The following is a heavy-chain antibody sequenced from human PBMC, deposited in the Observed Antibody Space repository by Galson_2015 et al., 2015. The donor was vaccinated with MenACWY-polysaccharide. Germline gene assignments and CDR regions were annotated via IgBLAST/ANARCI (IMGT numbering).Heavy chain of an antibody. CDR2: INSDASST. J-gene: IGHJ6*02. CDR1: GLTFSNNW. V-gene: IGHV3-74*01. CDR3: VGPLGRGGTGAYGMDA. Sequence: SLRLSCAASGLTFSNNWIHWVRQAPGKGLVWVSRINSDASSTAYADSVKGRFTISRDNAKNTQYLQMNSLRVEDTAVYYCVGPLGRGGTGAYGMDAWGQGTTVTVSS. D-gene: IGHD3-10*01.